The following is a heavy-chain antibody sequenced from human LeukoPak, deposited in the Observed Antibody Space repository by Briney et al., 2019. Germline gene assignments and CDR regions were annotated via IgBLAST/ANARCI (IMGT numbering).Heavy chain of an antibody. V-gene: IGHV1-8*01. J-gene: IGHJ4*02. D-gene: IGHD1-26*01. CDR3: ARAYSGSYQN. Sequence: NXXRQATGQGLEWMGWMNPNSGNTGYAQKFQGRVTMTRNTSISTAYMELSSLRSEDTAVYYCARAYSGSYQNWGQGTLVTVSS. CDR2: MNPNSGNT.